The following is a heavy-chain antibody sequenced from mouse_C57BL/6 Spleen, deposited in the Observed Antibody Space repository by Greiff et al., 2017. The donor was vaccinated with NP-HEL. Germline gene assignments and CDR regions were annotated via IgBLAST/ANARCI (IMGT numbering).Heavy chain of an antibody. V-gene: IGHV1-55*01. J-gene: IGHJ2*01. D-gene: IGHD1-1*01. CDR2: IYPGSGST. CDR1: GYTFTSYW. CDR3: ARSPLVTTVHFDY. Sequence: VQLQQPGAELVKPGASVKMSCKASGYTFTSYWITWVKQRPGQGLEWIGDIYPGSGSTNYNEKFKSKATLTVDTSSSTAYMQLSSLTSEDSAVYYCARSPLVTTVHFDYWGQGTTLTVSS.